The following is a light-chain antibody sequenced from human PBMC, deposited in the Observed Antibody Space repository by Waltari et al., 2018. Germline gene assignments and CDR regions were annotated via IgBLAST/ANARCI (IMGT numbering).Light chain of an antibody. J-gene: IGKJ1*01. V-gene: IGKV2-30*01. CDR3: MQGIHRPWT. CDR2: KVS. CDR1: QSPVSSDGNTY. Sequence: DVVMPQSPLSLSVTLGQPASISCRSSQSPVSSDGNTYLNWFQQRPGQSPRRLIYKVSNRDSGVPDRFSGSGSGTDFTLRISRVEAEDVGVYYCMQGIHRPWTFGQGTKVEIK.